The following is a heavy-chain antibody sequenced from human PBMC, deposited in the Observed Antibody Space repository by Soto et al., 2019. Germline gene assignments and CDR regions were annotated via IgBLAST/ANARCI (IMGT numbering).Heavy chain of an antibody. J-gene: IGHJ4*02. V-gene: IGHV3-23*01. Sequence: GGSLRLSCAASVFTFSIYGMGWVRQAAGKGLEWVSAISNSGGSTSYTGSVRGRFTISTDNPRNTVYLQMNSLRADDTAVYFCAKGAPPTQYSFDFWGQGTLVTVS. CDR1: VFTFSIYG. CDR3: AKGAPPTQYSFDF. CDR2: ISNSGGST.